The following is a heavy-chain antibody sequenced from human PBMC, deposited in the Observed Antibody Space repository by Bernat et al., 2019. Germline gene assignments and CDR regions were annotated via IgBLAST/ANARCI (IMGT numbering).Heavy chain of an antibody. V-gene: IGHV1-69*02. CDR2: IIPILGIA. CDR3: ARGDYYGSGSYAY. CDR1: GGTFSSYT. J-gene: IGHJ4*02. D-gene: IGHD3-10*01. Sequence: QVQLVQSGAEVKKPGSSVKVSCKASGGTFSSYTISWVRQAPGQGLEWMGRIIPILGIANYAQKYQGRVTITADKSTSTAYMELRSLRSEDTAVYYCARGDYYGSGSYAYWGQGTLVTVSS.